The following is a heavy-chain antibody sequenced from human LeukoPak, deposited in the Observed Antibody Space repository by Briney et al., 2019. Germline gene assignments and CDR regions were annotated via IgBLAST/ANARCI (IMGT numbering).Heavy chain of an antibody. V-gene: IGHV3-11*06. D-gene: IGHD7-27*01. CDR2: ISSSSSYT. J-gene: IGHJ4*02. Sequence: GGSLRLSCAASGFSFSDYSMTWIRLAPGKGQEWVSYISSSSSYTNYADSVKGRFTISRDNAKNSLYLQMNSLRAEDTAVYYCARDRTGDRDYWGQGTLVTVSS. CDR1: GFSFSDYS. CDR3: ARDRTGDRDY.